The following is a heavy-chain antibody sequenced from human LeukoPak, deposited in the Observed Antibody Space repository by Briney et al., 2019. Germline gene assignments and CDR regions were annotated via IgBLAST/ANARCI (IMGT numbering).Heavy chain of an antibody. J-gene: IGHJ4*02. Sequence: GGSLRLSCAASGFTFSSYAMRWVRQAPGKGMEWDSAISGSGGSTYYADSVKGRFTISRDNSKNTLYLQMNSLRAEDTAVYYCAKRSVEWLLYFDYWGQGTLVTASS. CDR1: GFTFSSYA. CDR2: ISGSGGST. V-gene: IGHV3-23*01. D-gene: IGHD3-3*01. CDR3: AKRSVEWLLYFDY.